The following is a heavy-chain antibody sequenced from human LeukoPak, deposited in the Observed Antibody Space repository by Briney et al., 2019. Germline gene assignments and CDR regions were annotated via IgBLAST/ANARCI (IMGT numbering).Heavy chain of an antibody. V-gene: IGHV3-48*01. CDR3: AKDSAKKYDDY. CDR2: IGSTSSNI. CDR1: GFTFSTYT. D-gene: IGHD2/OR15-2a*01. Sequence: GGSLRLSCTGSGFTFSTYTMNWVRQAPGKGLEWVASIGSTSSNINYADSVEGRFTISRDNSKNALYLQMNSLRAGDTAVYYCAKDSAKKYDDYWGQGTLVTVSS. J-gene: IGHJ4*02.